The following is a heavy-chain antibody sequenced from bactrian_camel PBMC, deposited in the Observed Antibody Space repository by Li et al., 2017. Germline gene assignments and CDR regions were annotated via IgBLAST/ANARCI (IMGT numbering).Heavy chain of an antibody. CDR1: RNMNV. J-gene: IGHJ7*01. CDR2: IYIGGSSI. Sequence: HVQLVESGGGSVQPGGSLTLSCNYTRNMNVMAWFRQAPGKEREGVAAIYIGGSSIFYVDSVKGRFTISQDNANNTLYLQMDSLRPEDTAMYYCATGPWGYCSRTKWEGGMNNWGKGTQVTVS. V-gene: IGHV3S54*01. D-gene: IGHD1*01.